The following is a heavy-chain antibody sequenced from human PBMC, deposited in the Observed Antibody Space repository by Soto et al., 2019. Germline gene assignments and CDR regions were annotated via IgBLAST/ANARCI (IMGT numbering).Heavy chain of an antibody. D-gene: IGHD2-2*01. CDR3: ARSPGEYCSSTSCPLKLYYDILEPFDY. CDR2: IYYSGST. J-gene: IGHJ4*02. CDR1: GGSISSSSYY. V-gene: IGHV4-39*01. Sequence: SETLSLTCTVSGGSISSSSYYWGWIRQPPGKGLEWIGSIYYSGSTYYNPSLKSRVTISVDTSKNQFSLKLSSVTAADTAVYYCARSPGEYCSSTSCPLKLYYDILEPFDYWGQGTLVTVSS.